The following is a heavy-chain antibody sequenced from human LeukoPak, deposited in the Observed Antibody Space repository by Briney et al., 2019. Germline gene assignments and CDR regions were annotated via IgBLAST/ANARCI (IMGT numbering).Heavy chain of an antibody. Sequence: TLSLTCTVSGGSISSGSYYWSCIRQPAGKGLEWIGRIYTSGSTNYNPSLKSRVTISVDTSKNQFSLKLSSVTAADTAVYYCARVGDDGIVVVPAAGSGFDPWGQGTLVTVSS. CDR2: IYTSGST. CDR1: GGSISSGSYY. D-gene: IGHD2-2*01. J-gene: IGHJ5*02. V-gene: IGHV4-61*02. CDR3: ARVGDDGIVVVPAAGSGFDP.